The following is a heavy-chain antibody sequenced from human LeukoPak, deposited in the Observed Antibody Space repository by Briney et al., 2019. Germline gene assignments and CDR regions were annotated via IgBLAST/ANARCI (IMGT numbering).Heavy chain of an antibody. V-gene: IGHV3-33*01. D-gene: IGHD2-21*02. CDR1: GFTLSSYG. Sequence: GGSPRLSCAASGFTLSSYGMHWVRQAPGKGLEWVAVIWYDGSNKYYADSVKGRFTISRDNSKNTLYLQMNSLRAEDTAVYYCARVYCGGDCYTAGFDYWGQGTLVTVSS. CDR3: ARVYCGGDCYTAGFDY. CDR2: IWYDGSNK. J-gene: IGHJ4*02.